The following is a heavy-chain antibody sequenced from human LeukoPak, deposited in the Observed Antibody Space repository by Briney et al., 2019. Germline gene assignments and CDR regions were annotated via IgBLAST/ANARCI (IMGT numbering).Heavy chain of an antibody. J-gene: IGHJ1*01. CDR2: INHSGST. D-gene: IGHD2/OR15-2a*01. CDR3: ARRVIRYFQD. CDR1: GGSFSGYY. Sequence: SETLSLTCAVYGGSFSGYYWSWIRQPPGKGLEWIGEINHSGSTNYNPSLKSRVTISVDTSKNQFSLKLSSVTAADTAVYYCARRVIRYFQDCGQGTLLSVSS. V-gene: IGHV4-34*01.